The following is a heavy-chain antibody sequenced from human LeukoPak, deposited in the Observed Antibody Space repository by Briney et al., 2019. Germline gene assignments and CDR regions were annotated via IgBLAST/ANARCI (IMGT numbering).Heavy chain of an antibody. CDR1: GGSISSYY. Sequence: SETLSLTCTVSGGSISSYYWSWIRQPPGKGLEWIGYIYYSGSTNYNPSLKSRVTISVDTSKNQFSLKLSSVTAADTAVYYCTRVNDILTGYHHGWFDPWGQGTLVTVSS. CDR3: TRVNDILTGYHHGWFDP. V-gene: IGHV4-59*01. D-gene: IGHD3-9*01. J-gene: IGHJ5*02. CDR2: IYYSGST.